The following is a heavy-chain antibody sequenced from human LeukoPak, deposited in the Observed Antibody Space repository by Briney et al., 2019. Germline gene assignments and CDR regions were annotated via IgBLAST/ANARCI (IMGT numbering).Heavy chain of an antibody. Sequence: GGSLRLSCAASGFTFSSYAMSWVRQAPGKGLEWVSAISGSGGSTYYADSVKGRFTISRDNSKNTLYLQMDSLRAEDTALYYCAKDVDGSTDYWGQGTLVTVSS. CDR3: AKDVDGSTDY. D-gene: IGHD5-24*01. J-gene: IGHJ4*02. CDR1: GFTFSSYA. V-gene: IGHV3-23*01. CDR2: ISGSGGST.